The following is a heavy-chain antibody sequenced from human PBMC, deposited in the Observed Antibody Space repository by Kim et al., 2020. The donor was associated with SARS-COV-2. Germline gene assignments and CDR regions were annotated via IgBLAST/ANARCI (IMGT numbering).Heavy chain of an antibody. CDR3: ARMYYYDSSGYPYGMDV. CDR2: IDWDDDK. CDR1: GFSLSTSGMC. V-gene: IGHV2-70*01. D-gene: IGHD3-22*01. J-gene: IGHJ6*02. Sequence: SGPTLVNPTQTLTLTCTFSGFSLSTSGMCVSWIRQPPGKALEWLALIDWDDDKYYSTYLKTRLTISKDTSKNQVVLTMTNMDPVDTATYYCARMYYYDSSGYPYGMDVWGQGTTVTVSS.